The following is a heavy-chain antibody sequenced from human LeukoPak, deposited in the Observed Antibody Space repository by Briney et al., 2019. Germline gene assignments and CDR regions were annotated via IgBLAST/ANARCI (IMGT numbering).Heavy chain of an antibody. D-gene: IGHD5-18*01. V-gene: IGHV3-23*01. J-gene: IGHJ4*02. CDR3: AKGKRGYSYGATVEY. CDR2: IRADAVTT. CDR1: GFIFSHHG. Sequence: GGSLRLSCATPGFIFSHHGMNWVRQAPGKGLEWVSGIRADAVTTYYADSVKGRFIISRDNSKNTVYLQMNSLRAEDTAVYYCAKGKRGYSYGATVEYWGQGTLVTVSS.